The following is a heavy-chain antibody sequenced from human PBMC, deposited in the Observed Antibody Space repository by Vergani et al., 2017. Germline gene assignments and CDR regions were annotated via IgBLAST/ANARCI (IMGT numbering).Heavy chain of an antibody. D-gene: IGHD1-1*01. J-gene: IGHJ1*01. CDR1: GFTSSYYG. V-gene: IGHV3-30*03. CDR2: ISHDGTQK. Sequence: QVHLVESGGGVVQPGRSLRLSCVVPGFTSSYYGMHWVCQAPGKGLEWVAVISHDGTQKYYADSVKGRFTISRDNSKSTLYLQMKNLRTEDTAVYYCATKSCGTPGCQIGYFREWGQGTLVTVSS. CDR3: ATKSCGTPGCQIGYFRE.